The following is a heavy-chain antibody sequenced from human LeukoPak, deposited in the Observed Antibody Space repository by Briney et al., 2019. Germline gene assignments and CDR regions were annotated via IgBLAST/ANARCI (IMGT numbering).Heavy chain of an antibody. D-gene: IGHD3-10*01. CDR1: GFTFSGYA. Sequence: PGGSLRDPCAASGFTFSGYAMNWVRQAPGKGLEWVSHIYSSDATYADSVKGRFSISRDNAKNSLFLQMNSLRDEDTAVYYCARDLHYAFDYWGQGTMVTVSS. J-gene: IGHJ3*01. CDR3: ARDLHYAFDY. CDR2: IYSSDAT. V-gene: IGHV3-48*02.